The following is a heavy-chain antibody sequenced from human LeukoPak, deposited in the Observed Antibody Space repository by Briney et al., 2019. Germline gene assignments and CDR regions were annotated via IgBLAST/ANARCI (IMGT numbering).Heavy chain of an antibody. CDR1: GFTFSGSA. Sequence: GGSLRLSCAASGFTFSGSAMHWVRQASGKGLEWVGRIRSKANSYATAYAASVKGRFTISRDDSKNTAYLQMNSLKTEDTAVYYCTTRNLYSSSWYLDHWGQGTLVTVSS. D-gene: IGHD6-13*01. CDR3: TTRNLYSSSWYLDH. J-gene: IGHJ5*02. V-gene: IGHV3-73*01. CDR2: IRSKANSYAT.